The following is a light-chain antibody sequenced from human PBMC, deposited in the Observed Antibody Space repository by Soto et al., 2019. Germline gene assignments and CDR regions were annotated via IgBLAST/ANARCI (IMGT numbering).Light chain of an antibody. CDR3: QSYDISLSGYV. J-gene: IGLJ1*01. Sequence: QSVLTQPPSASGTPGQRVFISCSGSSSNIGGTNYAYWYQQLPGAAPRLVIYLNNNRPSGVPDRISGSKSGTSASLAITGLQAEDEADYYCQSYDISLSGYVFGTGTKVTVL. V-gene: IGLV1-40*01. CDR2: LNN. CDR1: SSNIGGTNY.